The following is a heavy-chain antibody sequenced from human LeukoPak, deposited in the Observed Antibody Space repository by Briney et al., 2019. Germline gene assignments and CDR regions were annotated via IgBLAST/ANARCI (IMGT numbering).Heavy chain of an antibody. V-gene: IGHV4-59*01. CDR3: ARDGVQQLVHWFDP. D-gene: IGHD6-6*01. J-gene: IGHJ5*02. CDR1: GGSISSYY. CDR2: IYYSGST. Sequence: SETLSLTCAVYGGSISSYYWSWIRQPPGKGLEWIGYIYYSGSTNYNLSLKSRVTISVDTSKNQFSLKLSSVTAADTAVYYCARDGVQQLVHWFDPWGQGTLVTVSS.